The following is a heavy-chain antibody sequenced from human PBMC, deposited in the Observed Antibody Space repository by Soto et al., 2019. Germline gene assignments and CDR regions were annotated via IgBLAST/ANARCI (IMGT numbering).Heavy chain of an antibody. V-gene: IGHV4-31*03. CDR1: GGSISSGGYY. J-gene: IGHJ6*03. CDR2: IYYSGSP. Sequence: QVQLQESGPGLVKPSQTLSLTCTVSGGSISSGGYYWSWIRQHPGKGLEWIGYIYYSGSPYYNPSPKSRVTISVDTSKNQFALKLSSVTAAYTAVYYCATESPRHYGDYDYYYYRDVWGKGTTVTVSS. D-gene: IGHD4-17*01. CDR3: ATESPRHYGDYDYYYYRDV.